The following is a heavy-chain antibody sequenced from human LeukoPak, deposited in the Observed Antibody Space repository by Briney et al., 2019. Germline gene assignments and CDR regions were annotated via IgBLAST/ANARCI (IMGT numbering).Heavy chain of an antibody. CDR3: ARHLVGATPNFDY. CDR2: IYYSGST. D-gene: IGHD1-26*01. CDR1: GGSISSYY. V-gene: IGHV4-59*08. Sequence: SETLSLTCTVSGGSISSYYWSWIRQPPGKGLEWIGYIYYSGSTNYNPSLKSRVTISVDTSKNQFSLKLSSVTAADTAVYYCARHLVGATPNFDYWGQGTLVTVSS. J-gene: IGHJ4*02.